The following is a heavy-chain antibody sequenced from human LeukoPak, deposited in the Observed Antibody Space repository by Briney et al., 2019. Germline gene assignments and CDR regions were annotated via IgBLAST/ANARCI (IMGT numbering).Heavy chain of an antibody. Sequence: GGSLRLSCAASGFTFSSYAMSWVRQAPGKGLEWVSAISGSGGSTYYADSGKGRCTISRDNSKNTLYLQMNSLRAEDTAVYYCAKDPAIAVAGYFDYWGQGTLVTVSS. J-gene: IGHJ4*02. D-gene: IGHD6-19*01. CDR1: GFTFSSYA. CDR3: AKDPAIAVAGYFDY. V-gene: IGHV3-23*01. CDR2: ISGSGGST.